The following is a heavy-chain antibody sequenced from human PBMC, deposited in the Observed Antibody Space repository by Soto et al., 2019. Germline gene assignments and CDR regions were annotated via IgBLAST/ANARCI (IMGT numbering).Heavy chain of an antibody. D-gene: IGHD6-19*01. CDR1: GFTFSNAW. CDR2: IKSKTDGGTT. V-gene: IGHV3-15*01. J-gene: IGHJ4*02. Sequence: EVQLVESGGGLVKPGGSLRLSCAASGFTFSNAWMSWVRQAPGKGLEWVGRIKSKTDGGTTDYAAPVKGRFTISRDDSKNTLYLQMNSLKTEDTAVYYCTTYGYLAVADTYCYWGQGTLVTVSS. CDR3: TTYGYLAVADTYCY.